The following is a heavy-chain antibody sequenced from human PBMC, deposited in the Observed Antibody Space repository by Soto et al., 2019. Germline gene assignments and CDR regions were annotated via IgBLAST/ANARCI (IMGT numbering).Heavy chain of an antibody. CDR1: GFTFSIYW. CDR3: ARPPVANTLIYYYCKAV. J-gene: IGHJ6*03. D-gene: IGHD2-15*01. CDR2: IKQDGSEK. V-gene: IGHV3-7*01. Sequence: EVQLVESGGGLVQPGGSLRLSCAASGFTFSIYWMSWVRQSPGKGLEWVANIKQDGSEKYYVDSVMGRFTISRDNAKNSLYLQMNSVRAEDTDVYYCARPPVANTLIYYYCKAVWGKGTTVTGSS.